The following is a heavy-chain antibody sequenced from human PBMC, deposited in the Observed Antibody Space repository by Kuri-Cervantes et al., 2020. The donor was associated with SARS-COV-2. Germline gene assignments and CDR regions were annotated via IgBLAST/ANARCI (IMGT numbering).Heavy chain of an antibody. CDR1: GLTFSNYA. J-gene: IGHJ4*02. Sequence: GESLKISCAVSGLTFSNYAMTWVRQAPGKGLERVSYISSSSSTIYYADSVKGRFTISRDNAKNSLYLQMNSLRAEDTAVYYCARDCSSTSCYFGSAGDFDYWGQGTLVTVSS. CDR3: ARDCSSTSCYFGSAGDFDY. D-gene: IGHD2-2*01. V-gene: IGHV3-48*01. CDR2: ISSSSSTI.